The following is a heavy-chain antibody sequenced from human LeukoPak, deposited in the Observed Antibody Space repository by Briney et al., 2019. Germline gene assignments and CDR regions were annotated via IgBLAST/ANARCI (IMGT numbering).Heavy chain of an antibody. CDR2: IYTSGST. CDR3: AREKFYYDSSGYYPIDY. Sequence: SETLSLTCTVSGGSISSYYWGWIRQPAGKGLEWIGRIYTSGSTNYNPSLKSRVTMSVDTSKNQFSLKLSSVTAADTAVYYCAREKFYYDSSGYYPIDYWGQGTLVTVSS. V-gene: IGHV4-4*07. CDR1: GGSISSYY. J-gene: IGHJ4*02. D-gene: IGHD3-22*01.